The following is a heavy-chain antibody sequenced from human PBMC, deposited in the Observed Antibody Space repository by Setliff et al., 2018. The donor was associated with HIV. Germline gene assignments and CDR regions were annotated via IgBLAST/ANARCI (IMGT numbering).Heavy chain of an antibody. V-gene: IGHV3-48*03. CDR3: ASFYGDYGY. J-gene: IGHJ4*01. CDR2: ISGSGTRT. CDR1: GFAFSSYE. Sequence: PGGSLRLSCEASGFAFSSYEMNWVRQAPGKGLEWVAYISGSGTRTFYLDSVKGRFTVSRDNANNLLFLQMNNLRDEDTAVYYCASFYGDYGYWGHGTQVTVSS. D-gene: IGHD3-10*01.